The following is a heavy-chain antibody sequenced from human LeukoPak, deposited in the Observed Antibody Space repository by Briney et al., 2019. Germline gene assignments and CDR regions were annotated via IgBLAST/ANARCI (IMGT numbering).Heavy chain of an antibody. CDR3: APLKGGIAVAGPDY. D-gene: IGHD6-19*01. CDR2: ISYDGSNK. CDR1: GFTFSSYG. Sequence: TGGSLRLSCAASGFTFSSYGMHWVRQAPGKGLEWVAVISYDGSNKYYADSVKGRFTISRDNSKNTLYLQMNSLRAEDTAVYYCAPLKGGIAVAGPDYWGQGTLVTVSS. V-gene: IGHV3-30*03. J-gene: IGHJ4*02.